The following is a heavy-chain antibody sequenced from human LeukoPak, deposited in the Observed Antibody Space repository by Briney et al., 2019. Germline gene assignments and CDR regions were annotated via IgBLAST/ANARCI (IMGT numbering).Heavy chain of an antibody. D-gene: IGHD3-22*01. CDR2: IYHSGST. V-gene: IGHV4-30-2*01. Sequence: SETLSLTCTVSGGSISSGGYYWSWIRQPPGKGLEWIGYIYHSGSTYYNPSLKSRVTISVDRSKNQFSLKLKSVTVADTAVYYCARGPLVTFYHDDVGPQMRGYFVYWGQGTLVTVSS. J-gene: IGHJ4*02. CDR3: ARGPLVTFYHDDVGPQMRGYFVY. CDR1: GGSISSGGYY.